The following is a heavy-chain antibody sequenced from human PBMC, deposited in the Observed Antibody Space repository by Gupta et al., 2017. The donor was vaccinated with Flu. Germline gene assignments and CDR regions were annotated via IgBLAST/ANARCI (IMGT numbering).Heavy chain of an antibody. J-gene: IGHJ4*02. Sequence: QVQLVQSGAEVKKPGSSVKVSCKASGGTFSSYAISWVRQAPGQGLEWMGGIIPIFGTANYAQKFQGRVTITADESTSTAYMELSSLRSEDTAVYYCARVLGYCSSTSCEPSYFDYWGQGTLVTVSS. V-gene: IGHV1-69*01. D-gene: IGHD2-2*01. CDR1: GGTFSSYA. CDR3: ARVLGYCSSTSCEPSYFDY. CDR2: IIPIFGTA.